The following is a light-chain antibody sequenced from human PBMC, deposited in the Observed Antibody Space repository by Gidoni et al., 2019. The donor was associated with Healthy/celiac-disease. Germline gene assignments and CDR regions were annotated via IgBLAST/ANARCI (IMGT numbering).Light chain of an antibody. CDR3: QQYNNWPLWT. V-gene: IGKV3-15*01. Sequence: EIVMTQSPATLSVSPGERATLSCRASQSVSSNLAWYQQKPGHAPRLLIYGASTRATGIPARFSGSGSGTELTLTISSLQSEDFAVYYCQQYNNWPLWTFGQGTKVEIK. CDR2: GAS. CDR1: QSVSSN. J-gene: IGKJ1*01.